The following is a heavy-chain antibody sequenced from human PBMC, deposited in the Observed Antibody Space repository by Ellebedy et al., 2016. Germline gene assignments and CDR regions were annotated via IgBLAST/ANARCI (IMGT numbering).Heavy chain of an antibody. CDR2: IIPIFGTA. Sequence: SVKVSXXASGGTFSSYAISWVRQAPGQGLEWMGGIIPIFGTANYAQKFQGRVTITADESTSTAYMELSSLRAEDTAVYYCARVHSVRGLIVSQDYGMDVWGQGTTVTVSS. CDR3: ARVHSVRGLIVSQDYGMDV. V-gene: IGHV1-69*13. D-gene: IGHD3-10*01. J-gene: IGHJ6*02. CDR1: GGTFSSYA.